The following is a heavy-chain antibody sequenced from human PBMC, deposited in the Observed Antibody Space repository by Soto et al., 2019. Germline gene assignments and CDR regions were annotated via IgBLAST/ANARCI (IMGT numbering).Heavy chain of an antibody. J-gene: IGHJ4*02. CDR2: IIPIFGTA. CDR1: GGTFSSYA. Sequence: QVQLVQSGAEVKKPGSSVKVSCKASGGTFSSYAISWVRQAPGQGLEWMGGIIPIFGTANYAQKFQGRVTITADESTSTAYMELSSLRSEDTAVYYCARDGRLIYSGNSGFEISYWGQGTLVTVSS. D-gene: IGHD2-2*02. CDR3: ARDGRLIYSGNSGFEISY. V-gene: IGHV1-69*01.